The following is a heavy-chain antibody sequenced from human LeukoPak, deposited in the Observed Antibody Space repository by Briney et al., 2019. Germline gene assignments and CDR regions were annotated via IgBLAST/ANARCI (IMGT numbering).Heavy chain of an antibody. J-gene: IGHJ4*02. CDR1: GGTFSSYA. CDR2: IIPIFGTA. CDR3: AREGPYSSGWDLDY. D-gene: IGHD6-19*01. V-gene: IGHV1-69*01. Sequence: ASVKVSCKASGGTFSSYAISWVRQAPGQGLEWMGGIIPIFGTANYAQKFQGRVTITADESTSTAYMELSSLRSEDTAVYYCAREGPYSSGWDLDYCGQGTLVTVSS.